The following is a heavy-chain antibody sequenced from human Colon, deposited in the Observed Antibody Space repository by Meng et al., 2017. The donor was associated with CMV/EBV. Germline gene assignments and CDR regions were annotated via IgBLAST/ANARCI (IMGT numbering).Heavy chain of an antibody. CDR3: ARMALHWYFDL. CDR1: GDSISGRSYY. CDR2: IYYTGND. V-gene: IGHV4-39*07. J-gene: IGHJ2*01. D-gene: IGHD5-24*01. Sequence: QVQLPGPGPGLVKPSETRSLTCTVSGDSISGRSYYWGWIRQPPGKGLEWIASIYYTGNDYHNPSLKSRVTISIDTSNNQFSLRLTSVAAADTAVYYCARMALHWYFDLWGRGTLVTVSS.